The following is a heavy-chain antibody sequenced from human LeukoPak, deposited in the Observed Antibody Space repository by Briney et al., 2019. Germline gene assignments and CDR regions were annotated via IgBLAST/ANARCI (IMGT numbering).Heavy chain of an antibody. D-gene: IGHD6-19*01. CDR2: ISGSGGST. CDR3: AKPTGQWLVLYPDAFDI. Sequence: PAGGSLRLSCAASGFTFSSYAMSWVRQAPGKGLEWVSAISGSGGSTYYADSVKGRFTISRDNSKNTLYLQMNSLRAEDTAVYYCAKPTGQWLVLYPDAFDIWGQGTMVTVSS. CDR1: GFTFSSYA. J-gene: IGHJ3*02. V-gene: IGHV3-23*01.